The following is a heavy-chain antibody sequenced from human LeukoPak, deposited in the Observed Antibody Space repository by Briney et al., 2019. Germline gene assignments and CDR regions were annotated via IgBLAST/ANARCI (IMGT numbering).Heavy chain of an antibody. J-gene: IGHJ4*02. V-gene: IGHV3-53*01. CDR3: AREPVGGVVAEGYFDY. CDR1: GFTVRSNY. D-gene: IGHD2-15*01. CDR2: IYSGGST. Sequence: GGSLRLSCAASGFTVRSNYMSWVRQAPGKGLEWVSVIYSGGSTYYADSVKGRFTISRDNSKNTLYLQMNSLRAEDTAVYYCAREPVGGVVAEGYFDYWGQGTLVTVSS.